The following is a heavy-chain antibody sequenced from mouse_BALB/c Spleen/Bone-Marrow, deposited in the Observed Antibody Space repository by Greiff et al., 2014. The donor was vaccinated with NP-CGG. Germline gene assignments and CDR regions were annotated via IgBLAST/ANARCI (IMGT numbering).Heavy chain of an antibody. CDR3: TRGDDYDEEFAY. CDR1: GYTFTSYY. J-gene: IGHJ3*01. V-gene: IGHV1S81*02. Sequence: QVQLQQSAAELVKPGASVKLSCKASGYTFTSYYMYWVKQRPGQGLEWIGGINPSNGGTNFNEKFKSKATLTVDKSSSTAYMQLSSLTSEDSAVYYCTRGDDYDEEFAYWGQGTLVTVSA. D-gene: IGHD2-4*01. CDR2: INPSNGGT.